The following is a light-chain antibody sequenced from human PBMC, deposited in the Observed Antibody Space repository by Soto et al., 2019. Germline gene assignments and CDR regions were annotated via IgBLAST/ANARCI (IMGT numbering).Light chain of an antibody. Sequence: QSVLTQPASVSGSPGQWITISCTGTSSDVGGYTYVSWYQQYPGKAPKLMIYDVSNRPSGVSNRFSGSKSGNTAFLTISGLQAEDEADYYCSSYTSSSTYVFGTGTKLTVL. V-gene: IGLV2-14*01. CDR2: DVS. J-gene: IGLJ1*01. CDR1: SSDVGGYTY. CDR3: SSYTSSSTYV.